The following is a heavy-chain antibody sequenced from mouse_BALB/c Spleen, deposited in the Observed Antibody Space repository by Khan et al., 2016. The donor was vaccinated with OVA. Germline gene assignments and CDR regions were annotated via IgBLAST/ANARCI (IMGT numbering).Heavy chain of an antibody. CDR3: TRPPYFSDVMVY. CDR2: INTYTGEP. V-gene: IGHV9-3-1*01. J-gene: IGHJ4*01. Sequence: QIQLVQSGPELKKPGETVKISCKASGYTFTHYGMNWVKQAPGKGLKWMGWINTYTGEPTYADDFKGRFAFSLETSASTAYLQINNLKNEDTATYFCTRPPYFSDVMVYWGQGTSVTVSS. CDR1: GYTFTHYG. D-gene: IGHD2-10*01.